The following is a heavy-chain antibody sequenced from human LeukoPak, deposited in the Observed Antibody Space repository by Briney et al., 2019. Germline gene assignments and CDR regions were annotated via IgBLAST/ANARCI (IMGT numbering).Heavy chain of an antibody. D-gene: IGHD3-22*01. V-gene: IGHV4-4*07. CDR2: IYNSGST. J-gene: IGHJ4*02. CDR3: ARVTGYMIEDYFDY. Sequence: SETLSLTCTVSGGSISSYYWSWIRQPAGKGLEWIGRIYNSGSTTYNPSLKSRVTMSVDTSKNQFSLKLSSVTAADTAVYYCARVTGYMIEDYFDYWGQGTLVTVSS. CDR1: GGSISSYY.